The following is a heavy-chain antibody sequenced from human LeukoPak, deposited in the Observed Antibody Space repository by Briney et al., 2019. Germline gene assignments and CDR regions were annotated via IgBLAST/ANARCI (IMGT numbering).Heavy chain of an antibody. D-gene: IGHD5-18*01. V-gene: IGHV1-18*01. Sequence: ASVKVSCKASGGTFSSYAISWVRQAPGQGLEWMGWISAYNGNTNYAQKLQGRVTMTTDTSTSTAYMELRSLRSDDTAVYYCARAMVTSINYYYGMDVWGQGTTVTVSS. CDR2: ISAYNGNT. J-gene: IGHJ6*02. CDR3: ARAMVTSINYYYGMDV. CDR1: GGTFSSYA.